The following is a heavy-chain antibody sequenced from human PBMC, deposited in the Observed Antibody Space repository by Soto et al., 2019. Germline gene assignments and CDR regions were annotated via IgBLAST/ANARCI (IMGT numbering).Heavy chain of an antibody. V-gene: IGHV3-23*01. J-gene: IGHJ5*02. D-gene: IGHD2-15*01. CDR1: GFTFSSYA. CDR2: ISDSGEYK. Sequence: EVQLLESGGGLVQPGGSLRLSCTAAGFTFSSYAMSWVRQAPGKGLEWVSAISDSGEYKYYTNSVKGRFTVSRDNSKNTLYLQMNSLRVEYPAVYYCAATYCNGANCFSSGGRRFDPWGQGTLVTVSS. CDR3: AATYCNGANCFSSGGRRFDP.